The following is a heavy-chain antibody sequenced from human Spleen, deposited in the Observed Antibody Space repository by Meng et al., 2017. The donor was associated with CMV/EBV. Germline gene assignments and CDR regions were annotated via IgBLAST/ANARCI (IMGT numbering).Heavy chain of an antibody. Sequence: ASVKVSCKASGYSFTNYYMHWVRQAPGQGLEWMGIINPSGGTTNYAQKFQARVTMTRDTSTSTVYMELSSLRFEDTAVYYCARDSFFISGYCSGGNCHQIPYSSGWCDYWGQGTLVTVSS. D-gene: IGHD2-15*01. V-gene: IGHV1-46*01. CDR2: INPSGGTT. CDR1: GYSFTNYY. J-gene: IGHJ4*02. CDR3: ARDSFFISGYCSGGNCHQIPYSSGWCDY.